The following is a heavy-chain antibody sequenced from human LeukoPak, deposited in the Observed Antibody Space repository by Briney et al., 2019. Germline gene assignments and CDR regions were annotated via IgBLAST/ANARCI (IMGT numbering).Heavy chain of an antibody. CDR3: ARENYGVP. CDR2: INPNSGGT. CDR1: GYTFTGYY. Sequence: GASVKVSCKASGYTFTGYYMHWVRQAPGQGLGWMGRINPNSGGTNYAQKFQGRVTMTRDTSISTAYMELSGLRSDDTAVYYCARENYGVPWGQGTLVTVSS. V-gene: IGHV1-2*06. D-gene: IGHD4-17*01. J-gene: IGHJ5*02.